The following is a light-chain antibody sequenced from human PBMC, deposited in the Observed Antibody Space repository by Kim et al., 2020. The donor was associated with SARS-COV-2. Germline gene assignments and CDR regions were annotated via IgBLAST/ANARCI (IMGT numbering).Light chain of an antibody. CDR1: RDIRND. CDR3: LQHSTYPIT. Sequence: AAGENRLTYHYLESRDIRNDLGWYQQKPGRAPKRMIYGASSLQSGVPSRCSGSGSGTEFTLTISSVQPEDFATYCCLQHSTYPITFGQGTRLEIK. V-gene: IGKV1-17*01. CDR2: GAS. J-gene: IGKJ5*01.